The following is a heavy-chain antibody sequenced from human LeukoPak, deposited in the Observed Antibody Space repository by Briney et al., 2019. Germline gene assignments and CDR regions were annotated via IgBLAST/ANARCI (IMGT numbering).Heavy chain of an antibody. Sequence: SETLSLTCTVSGGSISSYYWSWIRQPAGKGLEWIGRIYTSGSTNYNPSPKSRVTMSVDTSKNQFSLKLSSVTAADTAVYYCARDLSATVTTPLRYFYYYMDVWGKGTTVTVSS. CDR1: GGSISSYY. V-gene: IGHV4-4*07. D-gene: IGHD4-11*01. J-gene: IGHJ6*03. CDR2: IYTSGST. CDR3: ARDLSATVTTPLRYFYYYMDV.